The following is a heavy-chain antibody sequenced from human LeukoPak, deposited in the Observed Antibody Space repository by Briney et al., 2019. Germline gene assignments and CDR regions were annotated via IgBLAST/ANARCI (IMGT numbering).Heavy chain of an antibody. Sequence: ASVKVSCKASGYTFTSYAMHWVRQAPGQRLEWMGWINAGNGNTKYSQEFQGRVAITRDTSASTAYMELSSLRSEDMAVYYRARALIGIAAAYDYWGQGTLVTVSS. V-gene: IGHV1-3*03. J-gene: IGHJ4*02. CDR1: GYTFTSYA. D-gene: IGHD6-13*01. CDR3: ARALIGIAAAYDY. CDR2: INAGNGNT.